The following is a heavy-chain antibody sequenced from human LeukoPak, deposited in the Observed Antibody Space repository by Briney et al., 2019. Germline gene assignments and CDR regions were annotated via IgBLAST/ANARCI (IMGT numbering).Heavy chain of an antibody. CDR3: ARHPRDIVVVPAAMETTNWFDP. Sequence: ASVKVSXKASGYTFTGYYMHWVRQAPGQGLEWMGRINPNSGGTNYAQKFQGRVTMTRDTSISTAYMELSRLRSDDTAVYYCARHPRDIVVVPAAMETTNWFDPRGQGTLVTVSS. J-gene: IGHJ5*02. CDR1: GYTFTGYY. V-gene: IGHV1-2*06. CDR2: INPNSGGT. D-gene: IGHD2-2*01.